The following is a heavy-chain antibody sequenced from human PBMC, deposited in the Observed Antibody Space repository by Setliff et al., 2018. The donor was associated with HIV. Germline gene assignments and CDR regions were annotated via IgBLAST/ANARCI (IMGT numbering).Heavy chain of an antibody. J-gene: IGHJ4*01. D-gene: IGHD6-6*01. CDR3: ARDLIDSSSPFDY. Sequence: ASVKVSCKASGYTFTTYDITWVRQAPGQGLEWLGWISPYNGHTTYAQRFQGRVTMTTDTSTSTAYMELRSPRSDEPAVYYCARDLIDSSSPFDYWGQGTLVTVSS. CDR1: GYTFTTYD. CDR2: ISPYNGHT. V-gene: IGHV1-18*01.